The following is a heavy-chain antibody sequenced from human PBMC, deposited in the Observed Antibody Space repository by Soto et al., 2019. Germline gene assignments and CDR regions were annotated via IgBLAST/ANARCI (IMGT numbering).Heavy chain of an antibody. D-gene: IGHD6-13*01. CDR3: ARDLVAAAGTAYYYYGMDV. J-gene: IGHJ6*02. CDR2: INSDGSST. CDR1: GFTFSSYW. V-gene: IGHV3-74*01. Sequence: PGGSLRLSCAASGFTFSSYWMHWVRQAPGKGLVWVSRINSDGSSTSYVDSVKGRFTISRDNAKNTLYLQMNSLRAEDTAVYYCARDLVAAAGTAYYYYGMDVWGQGTTVTVSS.